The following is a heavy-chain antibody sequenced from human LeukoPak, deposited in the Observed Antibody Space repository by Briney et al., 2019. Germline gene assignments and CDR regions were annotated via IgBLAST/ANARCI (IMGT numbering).Heavy chain of an antibody. CDR1: GYTFTSYG. D-gene: IGHD2-15*01. V-gene: IGHV1-18*01. CDR2: ISAYNGNT. J-gene: IGHJ5*02. CDR3: ARDIVVVVAASGSGGWFDP. Sequence: ASEKVSCKASGYTFTSYGISWVRQAPGQGLEWMGWISAYNGNTNYAQKLQGRVTMTTDISTSTAYMELRSLRSDDTAVYYCARDIVVVVAASGSGGWFDPWGQGTLVTVSS.